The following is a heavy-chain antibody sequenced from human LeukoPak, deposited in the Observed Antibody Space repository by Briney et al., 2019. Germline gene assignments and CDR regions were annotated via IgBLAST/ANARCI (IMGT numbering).Heavy chain of an antibody. D-gene: IGHD2-15*01. CDR3: ARDRGGGVPFDY. CDR1: GFSFSDFY. V-gene: IGHV3-11*05. J-gene: IGHJ4*02. CDR2: ISGSSPYT. Sequence: GGSLRLSCAASGFSFSDFYMNWIRQAPGKGLEWVSSISGSSPYTNYADSVKGRFTISRDNAKNSLYLQMNSLRPEGTAVYYCARDRGGGVPFDYWGQGTLVTVSS.